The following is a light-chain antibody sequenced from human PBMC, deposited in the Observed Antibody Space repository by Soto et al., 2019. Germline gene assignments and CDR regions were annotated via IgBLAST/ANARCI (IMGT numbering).Light chain of an antibody. CDR3: NSYAGSDHFVV. V-gene: IGLV2-8*01. J-gene: IGLJ2*01. CDR2: EVN. Sequence: QSALTHPPSASGALGQSVTISCTGTSSDIGASDYVSWYQQHPGKVPKLIIYEVNKPPSGVPDSFSGSKSGNTASLAVSGLQADDEGDYYCNSYAGSDHFVVFGGGTKLTVL. CDR1: SSDIGASDY.